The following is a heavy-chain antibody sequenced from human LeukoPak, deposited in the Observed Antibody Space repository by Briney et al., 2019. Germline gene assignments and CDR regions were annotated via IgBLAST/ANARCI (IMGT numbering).Heavy chain of an antibody. CDR3: AKDIYSNYGPTAFDI. Sequence: GRSLRLSCAASGFTFDDYAMHWVRQAPGKGLEWVSGISWNSGSIGYADSVKGRFTISRDNAKNSLYLQMNSLRAEDMALYYCAKDIYSNYGPTAFDIWGQGTMVTVSS. CDR2: ISWNSGSI. D-gene: IGHD4-11*01. CDR1: GFTFDDYA. J-gene: IGHJ3*02. V-gene: IGHV3-9*03.